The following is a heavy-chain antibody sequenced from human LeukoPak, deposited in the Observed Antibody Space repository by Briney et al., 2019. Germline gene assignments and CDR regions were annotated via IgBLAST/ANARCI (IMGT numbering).Heavy chain of an antibody. CDR1: GGSVSSGSYY. J-gene: IGHJ5*02. V-gene: IGHV4-61*01. Sequence: SETLSLTCTVSGGSVSSGSYYWSWIRQPPGKGLEWIGYIYYSGSTNYNPSLKSRVTISVDTSKNQFSLKLSSVTAADTAVYYCARKSRGRNWFDPWGQGTLVTVSS. CDR2: IYYSGST. CDR3: ARKSRGRNWFDP. D-gene: IGHD3-10*01.